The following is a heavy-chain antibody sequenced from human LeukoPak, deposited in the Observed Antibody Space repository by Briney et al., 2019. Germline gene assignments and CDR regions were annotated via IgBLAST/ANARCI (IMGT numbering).Heavy chain of an antibody. CDR1: GFTVSSNY. CDR3: ARENDKHYDY. V-gene: IGHV3-66*01. Sequence: GGSLRLSCAASGFTVSSNYMSWVRQAPGKGLEWVSVIYSGGSTYYADSVKGRFTISRDKSKNTLYLQMNSLRAEDTAVYYCARENDKHYDYWGQGTLVTVSS. D-gene: IGHD3-22*01. J-gene: IGHJ4*02. CDR2: IYSGGST.